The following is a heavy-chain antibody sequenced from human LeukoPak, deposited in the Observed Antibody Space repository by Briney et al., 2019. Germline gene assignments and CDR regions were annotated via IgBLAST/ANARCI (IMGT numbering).Heavy chain of an antibody. V-gene: IGHV4-30-4*01. CDR1: GGSLRSGDYY. Sequence: SETLSLTCTVSGGSLRSGDYYWSWIRQPPGKGLEWVGYIYYSGSTYYNPSLKSLVTISVDTSKNQFSLKLSSVTAADTAVYYCASPDILAGRDAFDIWGQGTMVTVSS. CDR2: IYYSGST. CDR3: ASPDILAGRDAFDI. D-gene: IGHD3-9*01. J-gene: IGHJ3*02.